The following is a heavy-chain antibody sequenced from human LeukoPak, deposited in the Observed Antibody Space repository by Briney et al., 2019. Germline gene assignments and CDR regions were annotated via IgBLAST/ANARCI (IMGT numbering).Heavy chain of an antibody. V-gene: IGHV4-4*07. CDR3: ARKDGDY. D-gene: IGHD6-6*01. CDR2: IYSSGST. Sequence: SETLSLTCTVSGASITSFHWTWIRQPAGKGLEWIGLIYSSGSTIYNPSHQSRVAMSVDMTKNQLSLKLSSVTAADTAMYYCARKDGDYWGQGTLVTVSS. CDR1: GASITSFH. J-gene: IGHJ4*02.